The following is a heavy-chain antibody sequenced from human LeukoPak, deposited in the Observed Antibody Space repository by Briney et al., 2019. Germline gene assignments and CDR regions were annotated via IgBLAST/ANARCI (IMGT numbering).Heavy chain of an antibody. J-gene: IGHJ4*02. CDR2: IYYSGST. CDR3: ARGRGSYYDSSERPYYFDY. V-gene: IGHV4-39*07. CDR1: GGSISSSSYY. Sequence: SETLSLTCTVSGGSISSSSYYWGWIRQPPGKGLEWLGSIYYSGSTYYNPSLKSRVTISVDTSKNQFSLKLSSVTAADTAVYYCARGRGSYYDSSERPYYFDYWGQGTLVTVSP. D-gene: IGHD3-22*01.